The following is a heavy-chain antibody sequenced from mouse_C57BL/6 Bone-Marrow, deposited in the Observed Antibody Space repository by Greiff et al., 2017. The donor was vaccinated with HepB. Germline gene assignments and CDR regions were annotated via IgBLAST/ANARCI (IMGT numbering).Heavy chain of an antibody. Sequence: DVKVEESGGGLVQPGESLKLSCESNEYEFPSHDMSWVRKSPEKRLELVAAINSDGGSTYYPDTMERRFIISRDNTKKTLYLQMSSLRSEDTALYYCARLGSDYAMDYWGQGTSVTVSS. CDR2: INSDGGST. V-gene: IGHV5-2*01. D-gene: IGHD1-1*01. CDR1: EYEFPSHD. CDR3: ARLGSDYAMDY. J-gene: IGHJ4*01.